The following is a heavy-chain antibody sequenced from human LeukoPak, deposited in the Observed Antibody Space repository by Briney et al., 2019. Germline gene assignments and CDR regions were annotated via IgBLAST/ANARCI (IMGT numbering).Heavy chain of an antibody. V-gene: IGHV3-9*01. J-gene: IGHJ4*02. CDR3: AKTLFGNWAIFDY. CDR1: GFTFDDYA. D-gene: IGHD2-2*02. CDR2: ISWNSGSI. Sequence: PGGSLRLSCAASGFTFDDYAMHWVRQAPGKGLEWVSGISWNSGSIGYADSVKGRFTISRDNAKNSLYLQMNSLRAEDTALYYCAKTLFGNWAIFDYWGQGTLVTVSS.